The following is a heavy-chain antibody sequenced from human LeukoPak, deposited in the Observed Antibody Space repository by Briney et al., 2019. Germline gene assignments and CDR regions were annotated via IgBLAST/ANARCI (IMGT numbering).Heavy chain of an antibody. CDR1: GGSISSGDCY. D-gene: IGHD3-22*01. CDR3: ARGRDNSGYYAADS. V-gene: IGHV4-31*03. J-gene: IGHJ4*02. Sequence: SETLSLTCTVSGGSISSGDCYWSWIRQHPGKGLEWIGYIYYSGSTYYKPSLRSRLTISVDTSKNRFSLKLSSVTAADTAVYYCARGRDNSGYYAADSWGQGILVTVSS. CDR2: IYYSGST.